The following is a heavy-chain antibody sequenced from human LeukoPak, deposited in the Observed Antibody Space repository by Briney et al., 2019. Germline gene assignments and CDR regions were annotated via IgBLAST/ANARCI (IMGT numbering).Heavy chain of an antibody. CDR3: ARVGVRDDSFDY. D-gene: IGHD3-22*01. V-gene: IGHV1-8*01. J-gene: IGHJ4*02. CDR1: GHTFTSYD. Sequence: GASVKVSCKASGHTFTSYDINWVRQATGQGLEWMGWMNPNSGNTGYAQKFQGRVTMTRNTSISTAYMELSSLRSEDTAVYYCARVGVRDDSFDYWGQGTLVTVSS. CDR2: MNPNSGNT.